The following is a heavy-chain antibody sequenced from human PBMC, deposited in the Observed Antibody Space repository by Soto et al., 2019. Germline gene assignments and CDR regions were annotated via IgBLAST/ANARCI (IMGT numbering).Heavy chain of an antibody. V-gene: IGHV5-51*01. Sequence: GESLKISCETSGYSFTNYWVGWVRQMPGKGLEWMGFIYPGDSDTRYSPSFQGQVTISADKSITTAYLQWSSLKASDTAMYYCARHNREETGSIIVARRLDYWGQGXLVTVYS. CDR2: IYPGDSDT. CDR1: GYSFTNYW. CDR3: ARHNREETGSIIVARRLDY. J-gene: IGHJ4*02. D-gene: IGHD6-6*01.